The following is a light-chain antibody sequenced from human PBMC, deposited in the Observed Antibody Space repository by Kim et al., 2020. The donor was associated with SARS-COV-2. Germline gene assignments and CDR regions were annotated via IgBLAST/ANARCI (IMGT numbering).Light chain of an antibody. CDR1: SGHSNYA. CDR2: LNSDGSH. V-gene: IGLV4-69*01. J-gene: IGLJ3*02. CDR3: QTWGTGTLV. Sequence: QLALTQSPSASASLGASVKLTCTLSSGHSNYAIAWHQQQPEKGPRYLMKLNSDGSHNKGDGIPDRFSGSSSGAERYLTISSLQSEDEADYYCQTWGTGTLVFGGGTQLTVL.